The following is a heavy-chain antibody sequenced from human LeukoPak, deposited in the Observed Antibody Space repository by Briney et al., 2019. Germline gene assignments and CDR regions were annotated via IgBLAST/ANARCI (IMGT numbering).Heavy chain of an antibody. V-gene: IGHV4-59*01. Sequence: PSETLSLTCTVSGGSISSYYWSWIRQPPGKGLERIGYIYYSGSTNYNPSLKSRVTISVDTSKNQFSLKLSSVTAADTAVYYCARLRGSSLDAFDIWGQETMVTVSS. CDR2: IYYSGST. J-gene: IGHJ3*02. CDR3: ARLRGSSLDAFDI. CDR1: GGSISSYY. D-gene: IGHD6-13*01.